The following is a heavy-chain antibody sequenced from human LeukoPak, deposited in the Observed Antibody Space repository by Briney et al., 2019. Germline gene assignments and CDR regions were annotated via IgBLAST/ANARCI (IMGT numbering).Heavy chain of an antibody. Sequence: GESLKISCEGSGYTFTNYWIGWVRQMPGKGLEWMGTIYPGDSDTRYSPSFKGQVTISANKSISTAYLQWSSVKASDTAMYYCARFPTSYSNYGIYYYCAMDVWGQGTTVTVSS. D-gene: IGHD4-11*01. CDR2: IYPGDSDT. CDR1: GYTFTNYW. CDR3: ARFPTSYSNYGIYYYCAMDV. J-gene: IGHJ6*02. V-gene: IGHV5-51*01.